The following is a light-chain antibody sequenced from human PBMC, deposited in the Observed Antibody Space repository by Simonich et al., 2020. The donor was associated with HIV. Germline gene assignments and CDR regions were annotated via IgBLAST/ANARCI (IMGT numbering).Light chain of an antibody. CDR2: WAS. CDR3: QQYYTTPPT. CDR1: RSVLYSSNNKNY. Sequence: DIVMTQSPDSLAVSLGERATVNCRSSRSVLYSSNNKNYLAWYQQKPGQPPKLLIYWASTRESGVPDRFSASGSGTDFTLTIRSLQAEDVAIYSCQQYYTTPPTFGQGTKVEIK. V-gene: IGKV4-1*01. J-gene: IGKJ1*01.